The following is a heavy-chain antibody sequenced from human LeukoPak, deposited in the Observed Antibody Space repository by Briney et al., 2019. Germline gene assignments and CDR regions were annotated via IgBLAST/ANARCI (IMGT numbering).Heavy chain of an antibody. Sequence: SQTLSLTCAISGDSVSSNSAAWNWIRQSPSRGLEWLGRTYYRSKWVNDYATSVKSRISINPDISASQFSLQLNSVTPEDTAVYYCARSRGAIVDYWGQGTLVTVSS. V-gene: IGHV6-1*01. CDR1: GDSVSSNSAA. CDR2: TYYRSKWVN. CDR3: ARSRGAIVDY. J-gene: IGHJ4*02.